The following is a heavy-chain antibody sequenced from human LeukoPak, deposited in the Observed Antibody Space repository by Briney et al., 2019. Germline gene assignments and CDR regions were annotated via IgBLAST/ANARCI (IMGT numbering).Heavy chain of an antibody. Sequence: SETLSLTCTVSGGSISSGGYYWSWIRQPAGKGLEWIGRMYASGSTDYNPSLKSRVTISVDTSKNQFSLKLNSVTAADTAVYYCSRDREGQQQIYNYYMDVWGKGTTVTVSS. CDR2: MYASGST. J-gene: IGHJ6*03. CDR3: SRDREGQQQIYNYYMDV. CDR1: GGSISSGGYY. V-gene: IGHV4-61*02. D-gene: IGHD6-13*01.